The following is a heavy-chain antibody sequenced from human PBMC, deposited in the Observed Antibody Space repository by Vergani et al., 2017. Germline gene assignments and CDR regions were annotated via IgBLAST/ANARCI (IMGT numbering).Heavy chain of an antibody. CDR3: ARDSGYFVWLPRNYYYYYMDV. V-gene: IGHV3-11*01. D-gene: IGHD3-9*01. CDR1: GFTFSDYY. CDR2: ISSSGSTI. Sequence: QVQLVESGGGLVKPGGSLRLSCAASGFTFSDYYMSWIRQAPGKGLEWVSYISSSGSTIYYADSVKGRFTISRDNAKNSLYLQMNSLRAEDTAVYYCARDSGYFVWLPRNYYYYYMDVWGKGTTVTVSS. J-gene: IGHJ6*03.